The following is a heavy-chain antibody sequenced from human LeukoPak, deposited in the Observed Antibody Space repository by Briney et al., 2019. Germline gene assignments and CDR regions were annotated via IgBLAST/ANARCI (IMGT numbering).Heavy chain of an antibody. CDR3: ARDYGDSYYFDY. Sequence: GGSLRLSCAASGFTFSDYYMTWIRQAPGKGLEWVSYISGSGGNTKHYADSVKGRFTISRDNAKNSLYLQMNSLRAEDTAVYYCARDYGDSYYFDYWGQGTLSPSPQ. J-gene: IGHJ4*02. V-gene: IGHV3-11*04. D-gene: IGHD4-17*01. CDR1: GFTFSDYY. CDR2: ISGSGGNTK.